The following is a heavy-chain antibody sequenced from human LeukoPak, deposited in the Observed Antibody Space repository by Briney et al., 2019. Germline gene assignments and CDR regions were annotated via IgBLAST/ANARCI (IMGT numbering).Heavy chain of an antibody. CDR3: ARATGDRWYYYGMDV. J-gene: IGHJ6*02. Sequence: ASVKVSCKASGYTFTGYYMHWVRQAPGQGLEWMGWINPNSGGTNYAQKFQGWVTMTRDTSISTAYMELSRLRSDDTAVYYCARATGDRWYYYGMDVWGQGTTVTVSS. CDR1: GYTFTGYY. CDR2: INPNSGGT. D-gene: IGHD3-16*01. V-gene: IGHV1-2*04.